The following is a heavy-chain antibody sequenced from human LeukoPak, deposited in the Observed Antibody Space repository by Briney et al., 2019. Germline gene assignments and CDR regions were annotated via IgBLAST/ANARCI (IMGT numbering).Heavy chain of an antibody. CDR3: ARGLRFLEWLLQPDYGMDV. CDR1: GYTFPSYF. D-gene: IGHD3-3*01. V-gene: IGHV1-46*01. Sequence: GASVKVSCKASGYTFPSYFMHWVRQAPGQGLEWMGIINPTGGSTTYAQKFQGRVTMTRDTSTSTVYMELSSLRSDDTAVYYCARGLRFLEWLLQPDYGMDVWGQGTTVTVSS. J-gene: IGHJ6*02. CDR2: INPTGGST.